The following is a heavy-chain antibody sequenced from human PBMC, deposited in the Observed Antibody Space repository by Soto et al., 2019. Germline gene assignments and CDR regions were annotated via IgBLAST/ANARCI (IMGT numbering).Heavy chain of an antibody. CDR3: ARYKSNYYYGMDV. J-gene: IGHJ6*02. CDR2: IYYSGIT. D-gene: IGHD1-20*01. Sequence: SETLSLTCTVSYASINSYYWSWIRQPPGKGLEWIGYIYYSGITNYNPSLKSRVTISVDTSKNQFSLKLSSVTAADTAVYYCARYKSNYYYGMDVWGQGTTVTVSS. CDR1: YASINSYY. V-gene: IGHV4-59*01.